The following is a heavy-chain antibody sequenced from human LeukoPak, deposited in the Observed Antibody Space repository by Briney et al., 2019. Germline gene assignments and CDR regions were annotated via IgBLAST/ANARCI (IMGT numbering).Heavy chain of an antibody. J-gene: IGHJ4*02. V-gene: IGHV4-59*12. CDR2: IYYSGST. CDR1: GGSISSYY. D-gene: IGHD5-18*01. Sequence: SETLSLTCTVSGGSISSYYWSWIRQSPGKGLEWIGSIYYSGSTYYNPSLKSRVTISVDTSKNQFSLKLSSVTAADTAVYYCARGDSYGYAYYFDYWGQGTLVTVSS. CDR3: ARGDSYGYAYYFDY.